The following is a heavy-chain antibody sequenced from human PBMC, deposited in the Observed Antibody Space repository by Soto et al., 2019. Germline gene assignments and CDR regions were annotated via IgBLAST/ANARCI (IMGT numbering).Heavy chain of an antibody. Sequence: SGPTLVNPTETLTLTCTVSGFSLSDPRMSVSWIRQPPGKPLEWLAHIFSTDEKSYSTSLKTRVTISKDTSKSQVVLTMTNMDPVETATYYCARAPYYLSNYYVDNWGHGYLVGIAS. CDR1: GFSLSDPRMS. CDR3: ARAPYYLSNYYVDN. CDR2: IFSTDEK. D-gene: IGHD3-10*01. J-gene: IGHJ4*01. V-gene: IGHV2-26*01.